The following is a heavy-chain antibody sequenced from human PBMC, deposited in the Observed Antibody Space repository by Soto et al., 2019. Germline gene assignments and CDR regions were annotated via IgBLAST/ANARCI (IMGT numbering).Heavy chain of an antibody. CDR3: AKVLVNSTWRGHFDY. Sequence: EVQLLESGGGLVQPGGSLRLSCAASGFTFSSYAMHWVRQSPGKGLEWVSVISASGGSTYYADSVKGRFTVSRDNSKNTLSLQMSVLRAEDTAVYYCAKVLVNSTWRGHFDYWGQGTLVTVSS. CDR1: GFTFSSYA. V-gene: IGHV3-23*01. J-gene: IGHJ4*02. CDR2: ISASGGST. D-gene: IGHD6-13*01.